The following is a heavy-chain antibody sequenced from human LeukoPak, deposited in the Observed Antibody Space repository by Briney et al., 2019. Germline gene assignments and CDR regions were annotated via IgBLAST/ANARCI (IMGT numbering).Heavy chain of an antibody. J-gene: IGHJ4*02. Sequence: GASVKVSCKASGYTFTSYYMHWVRQAPGQGLEWMGIINPSGGSTTYAQKFQGRVTMTRDTSTSTVYMELSSLRSEDTAVYSCARSPFAQPFDYWGQGTLVTVSS. V-gene: IGHV1-46*01. D-gene: IGHD3-10*01. CDR3: ARSPFAQPFDY. CDR2: INPSGGST. CDR1: GYTFTSYY.